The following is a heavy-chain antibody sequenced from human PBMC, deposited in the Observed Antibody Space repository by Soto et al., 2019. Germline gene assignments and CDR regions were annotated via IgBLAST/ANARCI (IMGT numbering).Heavy chain of an antibody. J-gene: IGHJ4*02. CDR1: GFTFSSSA. CDR2: ISSSGGST. V-gene: IGHV3-23*01. CDR3: AKEGPGNKGYFDF. Sequence: PGGSLRLSCTASGFTFSSSAMSWVRQAPGKGLEWVSAISSSGGSTYYPDSVKGRFTFSRDNSKNTLYLQMNSLRAEDTARYYCAKEGPGNKGYFDFWGQGTLVTVSS. D-gene: IGHD4-4*01.